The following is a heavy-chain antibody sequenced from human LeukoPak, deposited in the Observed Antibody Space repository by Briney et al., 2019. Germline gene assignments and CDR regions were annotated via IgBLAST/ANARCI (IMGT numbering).Heavy chain of an antibody. Sequence: EASVKVSCKASGYTFSGTGWYLYWLRQAPGQGLECMGWIHPNNGDTAYAQKFEGRVAMTRDTSISTAYMELRRLRPDDTAVYFCARDGPAQMVDLDYWGQGTQVTVSS. J-gene: IGHJ4*02. CDR2: IHPNNGDT. CDR1: GYTFSGTGWY. CDR3: ARDGPAQMVDLDY. D-gene: IGHD3-10*01. V-gene: IGHV1-2*02.